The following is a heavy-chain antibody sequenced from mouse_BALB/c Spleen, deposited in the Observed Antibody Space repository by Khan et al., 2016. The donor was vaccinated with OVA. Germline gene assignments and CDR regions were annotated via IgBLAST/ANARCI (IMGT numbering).Heavy chain of an antibody. V-gene: IGHV3-2*02. D-gene: IGHD2-3*01. J-gene: IGHJ4*01. Sequence: EVQLQESGPGLVNPSQSLSLTCTVTGYSITSDYAWNWIRQFPGNKLEWMGYINYSGSTNYNPALKSRISITRDTSKNQFFLQLNSVTTEDTATYYCARDGSRYNYAMDYWGQGTSVPVSS. CDR2: INYSGST. CDR1: GYSITSDYA. CDR3: ARDGSRYNYAMDY.